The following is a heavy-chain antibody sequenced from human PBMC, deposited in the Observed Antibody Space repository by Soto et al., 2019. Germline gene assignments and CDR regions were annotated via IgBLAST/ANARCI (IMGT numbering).Heavy chain of an antibody. Sequence: GGALRLSCAKSGVTFSNDAMSWVRQARGKGLEWVSAISGDGGSTYYADSVKGRFTISRDNSKNTLYLQMNSLRAEDTAVYYCAKDWEFDWPNYYFDYWGQGTLVTVSS. CDR3: AKDWEFDWPNYYFDY. V-gene: IGHV3-23*01. CDR2: ISGDGGST. J-gene: IGHJ4*02. D-gene: IGHD3-9*01. CDR1: GVTFSNDA.